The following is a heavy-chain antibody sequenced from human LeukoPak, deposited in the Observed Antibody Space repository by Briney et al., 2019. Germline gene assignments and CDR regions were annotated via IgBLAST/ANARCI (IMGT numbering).Heavy chain of an antibody. V-gene: IGHV3-23*01. CDR1: GFTFSSYA. J-gene: IGHJ6*03. CDR3: AKSGGSYYYYYMDV. Sequence: PGGSLRPSCAASGFTFSSYAMSWVRQAPGKGLEWVSAISGSGGSTYYADSVKGRFTISRDNSKNTLYLQMNSLRAEDTAVYYCAKSGGSYYYYYMDVWGKGTTVTVSS. D-gene: IGHD3-10*01. CDR2: ISGSGGST.